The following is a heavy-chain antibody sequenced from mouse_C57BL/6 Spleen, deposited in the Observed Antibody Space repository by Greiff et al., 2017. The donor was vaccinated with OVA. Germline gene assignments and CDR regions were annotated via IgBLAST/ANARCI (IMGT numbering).Heavy chain of an antibody. Sequence: VQLQQPGAELVMPGASVKLSCKASGYTFTSYWMHWVKQRPGQGLEWIGEIDPSDSYTNYNQKFKGKSTLTVDKSSSTAYMQLSSLTSEDSAVYYCARLYYDYGFDYWGQGTTLTVSS. D-gene: IGHD2-4*01. CDR1: GYTFTSYW. V-gene: IGHV1-69*01. CDR3: ARLYYDYGFDY. J-gene: IGHJ2*01. CDR2: IDPSDSYT.